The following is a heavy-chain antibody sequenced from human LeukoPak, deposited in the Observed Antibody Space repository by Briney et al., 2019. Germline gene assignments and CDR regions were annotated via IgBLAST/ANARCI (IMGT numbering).Heavy chain of an antibody. CDR3: ARLLFHTTGWYYFDY. Sequence: GASVKVSCKASGHSFTSYGISWVRQAPGQGLEWMGWISAYNGNTNYAQKLQGRVTMTTNTSTSTAYMELRSLRSDDTAVYYCARLLFHTTGWYYFDYWGQGTLVTVSS. D-gene: IGHD6-19*01. CDR1: GHSFTSYG. V-gene: IGHV1-18*01. CDR2: ISAYNGNT. J-gene: IGHJ4*02.